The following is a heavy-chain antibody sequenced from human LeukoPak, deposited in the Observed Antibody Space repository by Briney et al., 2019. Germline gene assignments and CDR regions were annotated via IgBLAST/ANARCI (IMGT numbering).Heavy chain of an antibody. CDR2: INHSGST. J-gene: IGHJ3*02. V-gene: IGHV4-34*01. D-gene: IGHD5-18*01. Sequence: SETLSLTCAVYGGSLSGYYWSWIRQPPGKGLEWIGEINHSGSTNYNPSLKSRVTISVDTSKNQFSLKLSSVTAADTAVYYCARGYWIQLNAFDIWGQGTMVTVSS. CDR3: ARGYWIQLNAFDI. CDR1: GGSLSGYY.